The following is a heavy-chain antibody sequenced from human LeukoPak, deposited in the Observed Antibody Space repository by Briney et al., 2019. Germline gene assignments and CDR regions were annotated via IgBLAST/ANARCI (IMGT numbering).Heavy chain of an antibody. CDR2: ISSSGSTI. D-gene: IGHD2-15*01. V-gene: IGHV3-48*03. J-gene: IGHJ4*02. CDR1: GFTFSSFE. CDR3: ARVPLVVVAATPGGIDY. Sequence: GGSLRHSCAASGFTFSSFEMNWVRQAPGKGLEWVAYISSSGSTIYYADSVKGRFTISRDNAKNSLYLQTNSLRAEDTAVYYCARVPLVVVAATPGGIDYWGQGTLVTVSS.